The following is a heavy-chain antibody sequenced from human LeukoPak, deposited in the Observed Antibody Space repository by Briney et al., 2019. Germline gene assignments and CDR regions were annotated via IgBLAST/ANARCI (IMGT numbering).Heavy chain of an antibody. CDR3: ARSGFGSGISFDL. J-gene: IGHJ5*02. Sequence: ASVKVSCKAFGYDFTKYAVQWVRQAPGQGLEWMGWMNPNSGDTGYPQKFQGRVTMTRDTSITTAYMELSSLRSEDTAVYYCARSGFGSGISFDLWGQGTLVTVSS. CDR1: GYDFTKYA. CDR2: MNPNSGDT. V-gene: IGHV1-8*01. D-gene: IGHD3-10*01.